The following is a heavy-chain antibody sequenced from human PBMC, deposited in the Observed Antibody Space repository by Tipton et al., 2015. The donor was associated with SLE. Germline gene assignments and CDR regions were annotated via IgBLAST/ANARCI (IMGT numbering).Heavy chain of an antibody. J-gene: IGHJ4*02. CDR3: ARDKGSIPCDY. V-gene: IGHV1-18*01. CDR1: GYTFTSYD. D-gene: IGHD4-11*01. Sequence: QLVQSGAEVKKPGASVKVSCKASGYTFTSYDINWVRQATGQGLEWMGWMNPNSGNTNYAQKLQGRVTMTTDTSTSTAYMELRSLRSDDTAVYYCARDKGSIPCDYWGQGTLVTVSS. CDR2: MNPNSGNT.